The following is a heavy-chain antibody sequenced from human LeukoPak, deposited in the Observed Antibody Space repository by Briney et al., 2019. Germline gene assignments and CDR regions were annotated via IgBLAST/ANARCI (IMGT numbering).Heavy chain of an antibody. CDR3: ARWGSSWTGDYFDY. CDR2: IYYSGST. Sequence: SETLSLTCTVSGGSISSYYWSWIRQPPGKGLEWIGYIYYSGSTNYNPSLKSRVTISVDTSKNQFSLKLSSVTAADTAVHYCARWGSSWTGDYFDYWGQGTLVTVSS. D-gene: IGHD6-13*01. J-gene: IGHJ4*02. CDR1: GGSISSYY. V-gene: IGHV4-59*08.